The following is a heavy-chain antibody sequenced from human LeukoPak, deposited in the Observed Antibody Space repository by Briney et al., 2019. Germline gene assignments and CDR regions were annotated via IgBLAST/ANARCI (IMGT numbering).Heavy chain of an antibody. D-gene: IGHD3-9*01. Sequence: GGSLRLSCAASGFTFSSYWMSWVRQAPGKGLEWVANIKQDGSEKYYVDSVEGRFTISRDNAKNSLYLQMNSLRAEDTAVYYCARSLGTYYDILTGYYKGGYFDYWGQGTLVTVSS. V-gene: IGHV3-7*01. CDR3: ARSLGTYYDILTGYYKGGYFDY. CDR2: IKQDGSEK. J-gene: IGHJ4*02. CDR1: GFTFSSYW.